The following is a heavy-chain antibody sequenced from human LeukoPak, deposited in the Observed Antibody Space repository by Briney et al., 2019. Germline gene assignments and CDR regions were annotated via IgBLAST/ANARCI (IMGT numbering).Heavy chain of an antibody. J-gene: IGHJ4*02. CDR1: GFRLSAFW. CDR3: ASTFRSSGWYKDSAFDY. CDR2: IGKDGSEK. V-gene: IGHV3-7*01. Sequence: GSLRLSCVASGFRLSAFWMNWVRQAPGKGLEWVATIGKDGSEKYYVDSVKGRFTISRDNAKNSVFLQMNSLRAEDTAVYYCASTFRSSGWYKDSAFDYWGQGTLVTVSS. D-gene: IGHD6-19*01.